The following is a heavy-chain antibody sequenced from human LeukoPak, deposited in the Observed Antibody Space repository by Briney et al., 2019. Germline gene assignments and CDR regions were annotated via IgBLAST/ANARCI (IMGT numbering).Heavy chain of an antibody. CDR3: AREIAVAGANY. CDR1: GGSISSSTYY. V-gene: IGHV4-39*02. CDR2: TYYSGST. J-gene: IGHJ4*02. D-gene: IGHD6-19*01. Sequence: SETLSLTCTVSGGSISSSTYYWGWIRQPPGKGLEWIWSTYYSGSTYSNPSLNSRATISVDTSKNQFSLRLSSVTAADTAMYYCAREIAVAGANYWGQGTLVTVSS.